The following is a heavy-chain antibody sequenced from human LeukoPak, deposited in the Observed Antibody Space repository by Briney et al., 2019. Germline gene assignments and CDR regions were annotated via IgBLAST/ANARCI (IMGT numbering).Heavy chain of an antibody. V-gene: IGHV4-59*01. Sequence: SETLSLTCTVSGGSISSYYWSWIRQPPGKGLEWIGYIYYIGSTNYNPSLKSRVTISVDTSKNQFSLKRSSVTAADTAVYYCARGYCSGGNCYYFDYWGQGTLVTVPS. J-gene: IGHJ4*02. CDR2: IYYIGST. D-gene: IGHD2-15*01. CDR1: GGSISSYY. CDR3: ARGYCSGGNCYYFDY.